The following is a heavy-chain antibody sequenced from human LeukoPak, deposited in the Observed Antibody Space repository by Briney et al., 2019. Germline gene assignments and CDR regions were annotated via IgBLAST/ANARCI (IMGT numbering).Heavy chain of an antibody. Sequence: GASVKVSCKSSGYTFTSYGISWVRQAPGQGLEWMGWISADNGKTNYAQKLQGRVTMTTDTSTTTAYMELRSLRSDDTAVYYCARAMCSSTICHGRNVYWGQGTLVTVSS. CDR1: GYTFTSYG. CDR3: ARAMCSSTICHGRNVY. D-gene: IGHD2-2*01. CDR2: ISADNGKT. V-gene: IGHV1-18*04. J-gene: IGHJ4*02.